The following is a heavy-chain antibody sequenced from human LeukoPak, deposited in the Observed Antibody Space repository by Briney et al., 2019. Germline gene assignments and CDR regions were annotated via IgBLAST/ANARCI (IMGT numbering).Heavy chain of an antibody. CDR1: GGSISSYY. CDR3: ARQDQLLPHFDY. CDR2: IYTSGST. D-gene: IGHD2-15*01. Sequence: SETLSLTCTVSGGSISSYYWSWIRQPAGKGLEWIGRIYTSGSTNYNPSLKSRVTMSVDTSKNQFSPKLSSVTAADTAVYYCARQDQLLPHFDYWGQGTLVTVSS. J-gene: IGHJ4*02. V-gene: IGHV4-4*07.